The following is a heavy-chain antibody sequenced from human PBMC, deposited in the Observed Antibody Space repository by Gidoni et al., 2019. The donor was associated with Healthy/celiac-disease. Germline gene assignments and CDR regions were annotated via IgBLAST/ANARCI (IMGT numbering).Heavy chain of an antibody. Sequence: EVQLVESGGGLVKPGGSLRLSCAAYGFTFSNAWMSWVRQAPGKGLEWVGRIKSKTDGGTTDYAAPVKGRFTISRDDSKNTLYLQMNSLKTEDTAVYYCTTGSRIVLVVYADAFDIWGQGTMVTVSS. CDR3: TTGSRIVLVVYADAFDI. CDR1: GFTFSNAW. J-gene: IGHJ3*02. D-gene: IGHD2-8*02. V-gene: IGHV3-15*01. CDR2: IKSKTDGGTT.